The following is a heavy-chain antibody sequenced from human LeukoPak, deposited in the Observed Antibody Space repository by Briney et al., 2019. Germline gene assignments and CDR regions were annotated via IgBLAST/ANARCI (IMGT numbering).Heavy chain of an antibody. Sequence: GGSLRLSCAASGFTFSDYEMNWVRQAPGRGLEWVSYISSSGRRIYYADSVKGRFTISRDNAKNSLYLQMNSLRVDDTAIYDCARGPRDPTEYCSRGTCSPTYEVWGQGTLVTVSS. D-gene: IGHD2-15*01. CDR1: GFTFSDYE. V-gene: IGHV3-48*03. CDR3: ARGPRDPTEYCSRGTCSPTYEV. CDR2: ISSSGRRI. J-gene: IGHJ4*02.